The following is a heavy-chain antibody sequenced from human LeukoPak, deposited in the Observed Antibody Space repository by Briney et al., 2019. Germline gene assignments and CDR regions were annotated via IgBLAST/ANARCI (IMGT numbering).Heavy chain of an antibody. D-gene: IGHD3-10*01. V-gene: IGHV3-23*01. Sequence: AGGSLRLSCAASGFTFSSYAMSWVRQAPGKGLEWVSAISGSGGSTYYADSVKGRFTISRDNSKNTLYLQMNSLRAEDTAVYYCAKESTLVYYYGSGSYFDYWGQGTLVTVSS. CDR1: GFTFSSYA. CDR3: AKESTLVYYYGSGSYFDY. J-gene: IGHJ4*02. CDR2: ISGSGGST.